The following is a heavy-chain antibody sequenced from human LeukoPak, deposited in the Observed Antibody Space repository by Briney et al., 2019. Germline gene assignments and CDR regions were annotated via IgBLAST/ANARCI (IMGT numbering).Heavy chain of an antibody. Sequence: SETLSLTCAVSGYSISSGYYWGWIRQPPGKGLEWIGSIYHSGSTYYNPSLKSRVTISVDTSKNQFSLKLSSVPAADTAVYYCARLVDYCGGDCYSSYYMDVWGKGTTVTVSS. V-gene: IGHV4-38-2*01. D-gene: IGHD2-21*01. CDR2: IYHSGST. CDR1: GYSISSGYY. CDR3: ARLVDYCGGDCYSSYYMDV. J-gene: IGHJ6*03.